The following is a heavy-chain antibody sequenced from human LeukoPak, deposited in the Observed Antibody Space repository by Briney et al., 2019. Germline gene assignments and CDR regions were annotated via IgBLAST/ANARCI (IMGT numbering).Heavy chain of an antibody. J-gene: IGHJ4*02. CDR3: AHSPHYYGSGSYYLDY. V-gene: IGHV2-5*02. D-gene: IGHD3-10*01. CDR1: GFSLSTSGVG. Sequence: SGPTLVNPTQTLTLTCTVSGFSLSTSGVGVGWIRQPPGKALEWLALIYWDDDKRYSPSLKSRLTITKDTSKNQVVLTMTNMDPVDTATYFCAHSPHYYGSGSYYLDYWGQGTLVTVSS. CDR2: IYWDDDK.